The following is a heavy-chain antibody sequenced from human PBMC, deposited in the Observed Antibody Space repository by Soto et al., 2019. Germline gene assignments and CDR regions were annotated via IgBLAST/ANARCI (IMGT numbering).Heavy chain of an antibody. V-gene: IGHV3-23*01. Sequence: EEQLLESGGGLVQPGGSLKLSCVASGFMFSSHTMNWVRQAPGKGLEWVSGISPSGGTTYYADSVKGRFTISRDNSKNTTHLQMNILRAEDTAIYYCAKDLTFYYSSGGREDWGQGTLVTVSS. J-gene: IGHJ4*02. CDR3: AKDLTFYYSSGGRED. D-gene: IGHD3-10*01. CDR2: ISPSGGTT. CDR1: GFMFSSHT.